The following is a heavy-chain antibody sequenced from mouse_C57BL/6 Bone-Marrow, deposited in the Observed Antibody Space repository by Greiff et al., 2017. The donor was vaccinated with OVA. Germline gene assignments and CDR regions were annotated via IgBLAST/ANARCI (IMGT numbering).Heavy chain of an antibody. J-gene: IGHJ3*01. CDR1: GYTFTSYW. CDR3: ARAGCYDVSC. V-gene: IGHV1-53*01. D-gene: IGHD2-12*01. CDR2: INPSNGGT. Sequence: QVHVKQPGTELVKPGASVKLSCKASGYTFTSYWMHWVKQRPGQGLEWIGNINPSNGGTNYNEKFKSKATLTVDKSSSTAYMQISSLTSEDFAVYDSARAGCYDVSCWGQGPLVTVSA.